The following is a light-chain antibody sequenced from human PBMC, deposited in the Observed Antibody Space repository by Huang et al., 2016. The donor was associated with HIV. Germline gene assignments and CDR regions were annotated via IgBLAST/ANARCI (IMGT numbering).Light chain of an antibody. Sequence: DIQMTQSPSSLSASIGDRVTITCQASQDISNYLNWYQQKPGKAPKLLLYDATNSEAGVPSRFSGSGSGTDFTLTIGRLQPEDFATYYCQQFDNVPYSFGQGTRLEIK. CDR3: QQFDNVPYS. CDR1: QDISNY. CDR2: DAT. V-gene: IGKV1-33*01. J-gene: IGKJ2*03.